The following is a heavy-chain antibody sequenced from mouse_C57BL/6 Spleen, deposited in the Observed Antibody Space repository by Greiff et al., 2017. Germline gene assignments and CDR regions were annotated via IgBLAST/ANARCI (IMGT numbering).Heavy chain of an antibody. CDR1: GYTFTDYE. Sequence: QVQLQQSGAELVRPGASVTLSCKASGYTFTDYEMHWVKQTPVHGLEWIGAIDPETGGTAYNQKFKGKAILTADKSSSTAYMELRSLTSEDSAVYYCTRFPHYYGSSYWYFDVWGTGTTVTVSS. V-gene: IGHV1-15*01. CDR2: IDPETGGT. CDR3: TRFPHYYGSSYWYFDV. J-gene: IGHJ1*03. D-gene: IGHD1-1*01.